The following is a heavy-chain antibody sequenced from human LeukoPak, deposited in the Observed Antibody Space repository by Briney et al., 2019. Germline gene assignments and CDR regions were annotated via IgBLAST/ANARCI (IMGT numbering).Heavy chain of an antibody. D-gene: IGHD3-3*01. Sequence: SETLSLTCIVSGGSISGYYWSWIREPPGKGLEWIGSIYYSGSTDYNPSLKSRVTMSLDTSKNQFSLNLTSVTAADTAVYYCAREPPAHYDFWSGQSDYWGQGTLVTVSS. CDR1: GGSISGYY. J-gene: IGHJ4*02. CDR3: AREPPAHYDFWSGQSDY. CDR2: IYYSGST. V-gene: IGHV4-59*12.